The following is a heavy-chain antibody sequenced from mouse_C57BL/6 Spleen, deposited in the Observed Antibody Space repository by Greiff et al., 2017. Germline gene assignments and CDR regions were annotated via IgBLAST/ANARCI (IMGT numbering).Heavy chain of an antibody. V-gene: IGHV1-64*01. Sequence: VQLQQPGAELVKPGASVKLSCKASGYTFTSYWMHWVKQRPGQGLEWIGMIHPNSGSTNYNEKFKSKATLTVDKSSSTAYLQLSSLTSEDSAVYYCARSSYDYDVGFAYWGQGTLVTVSA. D-gene: IGHD2-4*01. CDR3: ARSSYDYDVGFAY. J-gene: IGHJ3*01. CDR2: IHPNSGST. CDR1: GYTFTSYW.